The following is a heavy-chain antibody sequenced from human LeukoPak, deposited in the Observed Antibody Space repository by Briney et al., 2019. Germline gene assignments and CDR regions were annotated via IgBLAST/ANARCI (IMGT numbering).Heavy chain of an antibody. CDR3: ARNFDSSGYPFDY. D-gene: IGHD3-22*01. V-gene: IGHV3-7*05. J-gene: IGHJ4*02. CDR2: IKQEGSEK. Sequence: GGSLRLSCAASGFTFSSYWMRWVRQAPGKGLDWVANIKQEGSEKYYVDSVKGRFTISRDNAKNSLYLQMNSLRADDTAVYYCARNFDSSGYPFDYWGQGTLVTVSS. CDR1: GFTFSSYW.